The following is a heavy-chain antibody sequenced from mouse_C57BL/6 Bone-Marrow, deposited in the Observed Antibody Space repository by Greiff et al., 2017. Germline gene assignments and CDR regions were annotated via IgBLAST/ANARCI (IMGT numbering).Heavy chain of an antibody. D-gene: IGHD1-1*01. CDR3: ARKDYYGSSAWFAY. J-gene: IGHJ3*01. Sequence: EVKLVESGGDLVKPGGSLKLSCAASGFTFSSYGMSWVRQTPDKRLEWVATISSGGSYTYYPDSVKGRFTISRDNAKTTLYLQMSSLKSEDTAMYYCARKDYYGSSAWFAYWGQGTLVTVSA. CDR2: ISSGGSYT. CDR1: GFTFSSYG. V-gene: IGHV5-6*02.